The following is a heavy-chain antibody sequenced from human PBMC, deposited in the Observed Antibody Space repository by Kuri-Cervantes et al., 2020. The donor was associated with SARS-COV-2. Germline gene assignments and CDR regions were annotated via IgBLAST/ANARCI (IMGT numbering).Heavy chain of an antibody. D-gene: IGHD2-2*01. V-gene: IGHV4-59*01. J-gene: IGHJ5*01. Sequence: SETLSLTCTVPGGSISSYYWSWIRQPPGKGLEWIGYIYYSGSTNYNPSLKSRVTISVDTSKNQFSLKLSSVTAADTAVYYCARHPRYCSSTSCSGAWFDPWGQGTPVTGSS. CDR1: GGSISSYY. CDR3: ARHPRYCSSTSCSGAWFDP. CDR2: IYYSGST.